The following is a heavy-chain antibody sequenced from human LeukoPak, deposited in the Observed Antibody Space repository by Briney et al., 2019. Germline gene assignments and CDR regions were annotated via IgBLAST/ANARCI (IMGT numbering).Heavy chain of an antibody. CDR2: MNPNSGNT. CDR1: GYTFTSYD. CDR3: ARSRDSSGWYDY. Sequence: ASVKVSCKASGYTFTSYDINWVRQATGQGLEWMGWMNPNSGNTGYAQKFQGRVTMTRNTSISTAYMELSSLRSEDTAVYYCARSRDSSGWYDYWGQGTLVTVSS. J-gene: IGHJ4*02. D-gene: IGHD6-19*01. V-gene: IGHV1-8*01.